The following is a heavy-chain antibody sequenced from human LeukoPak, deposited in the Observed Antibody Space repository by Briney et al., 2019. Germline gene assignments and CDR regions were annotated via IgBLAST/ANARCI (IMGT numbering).Heavy chain of an antibody. CDR1: GSVFRTYA. Sequence: GASVKVSCKASGSVFRTYALSWVRQAPGQGLEWMGRIVPIHGLTHYAQKFQGRVTITADKLTNTVYMELSSLRSEDTAVYYCARAIAIAVAGSCWFDPWGQGTLVSVSS. CDR2: IVPIHGLT. V-gene: IGHV1-69*04. J-gene: IGHJ5*02. CDR3: ARAIAIAVAGSCWFDP. D-gene: IGHD6-19*01.